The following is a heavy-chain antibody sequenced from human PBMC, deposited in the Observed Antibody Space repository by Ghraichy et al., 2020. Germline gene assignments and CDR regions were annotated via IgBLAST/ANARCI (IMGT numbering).Heavy chain of an antibody. V-gene: IGHV3-15*01. CDR1: GFTFRNAW. J-gene: IGHJ4*02. CDR3: ATGRERGMQFFDY. D-gene: IGHD1-1*01. Sequence: GGSLRLSFVASGFTFRNAWMTWVRQAPGKGLEWVGRFKGKLDGGTIDYAAPVQARFIISRDDSKNTVYLQMNSLITEDTAIYYCATGRERGMQFFDYWGQGSLVTVSS. CDR2: FKGKLDGGTI.